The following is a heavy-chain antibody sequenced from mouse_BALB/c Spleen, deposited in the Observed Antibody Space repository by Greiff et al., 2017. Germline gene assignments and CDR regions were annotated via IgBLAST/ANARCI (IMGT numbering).Heavy chain of an antibody. V-gene: IGHV1S81*02. CDR1: GYTFTSYY. Sequence: VQLQQPGAELVKPGASVKLSCKASGYTFTSYYMYWVKQRPGQGLEWIGGINPSNGGTNFNEKFKSKATLTVDKSSSTAYMQLSSLTSEDSAVYYCTRSTWFAYWGQGTLVTVSA. CDR2: INPSNGGT. CDR3: TRSTWFAY. J-gene: IGHJ3*01.